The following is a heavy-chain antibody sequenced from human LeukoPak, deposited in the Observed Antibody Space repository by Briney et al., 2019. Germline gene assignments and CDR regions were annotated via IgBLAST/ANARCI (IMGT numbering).Heavy chain of an antibody. J-gene: IGHJ4*02. Sequence: GGSLRLSCAASGFTFSSYAMYWVRQAPGKGLEWVAVISYDGSNKYYADSVKGRFTISRDNSKNALYLQMNSLRAEDTAVYYCARPALEWLLNLPHFDYWGQGTLVTVSS. D-gene: IGHD3-3*01. V-gene: IGHV3-30-3*01. CDR2: ISYDGSNK. CDR3: ARPALEWLLNLPHFDY. CDR1: GFTFSSYA.